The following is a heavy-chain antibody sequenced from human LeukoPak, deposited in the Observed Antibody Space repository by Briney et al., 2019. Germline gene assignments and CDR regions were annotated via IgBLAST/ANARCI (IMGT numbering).Heavy chain of an antibody. V-gene: IGHV3-30*18. J-gene: IGHJ4*02. D-gene: IGHD6-13*01. Sequence: PWRSLRLSCAVSGFAFSSHGMHWVRQAPGQGLEWVAFISYDGTNEYYADSVKGRFTISRDNPKNKLSLQMNSPGAAATSAFYFAKEGGSSSWHFDFWGQGTLATVSS. CDR1: GFAFSSHG. CDR3: AKEGGSSSWHFDF. CDR2: ISYDGTNE.